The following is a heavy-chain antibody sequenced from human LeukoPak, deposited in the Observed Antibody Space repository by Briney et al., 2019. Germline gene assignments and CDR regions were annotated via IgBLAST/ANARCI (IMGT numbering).Heavy chain of an antibody. CDR2: IYHSGST. Sequence: SETLSLTCTVSGGSISSDYWSWIRQPPGKELEWIGSIYHSGSTYYNPSLKSRVTISVDTSKNQFSLKLTSVTAADTAVYYCAREVPPQDYFDYWGQGTLVTVSS. CDR3: AREVPPQDYFDY. V-gene: IGHV4-38-2*02. J-gene: IGHJ4*02. CDR1: GGSISSDY.